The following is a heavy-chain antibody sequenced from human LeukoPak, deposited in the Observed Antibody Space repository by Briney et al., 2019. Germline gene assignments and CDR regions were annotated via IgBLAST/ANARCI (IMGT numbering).Heavy chain of an antibody. Sequence: GASVKVSCKASGYTFTCYYMHWVRQAPGQGLEWMGWINPNSGGTNYAQKFQGRVTMTRDTSISTTYMELSRLRSDDTAVYYCARCWKRPRGYYYYYMDVWGKGTTVTVSS. CDR1: GYTFTCYY. J-gene: IGHJ6*03. CDR3: ARCWKRPRGYYYYYMDV. D-gene: IGHD1-1*01. V-gene: IGHV1-2*02. CDR2: INPNSGGT.